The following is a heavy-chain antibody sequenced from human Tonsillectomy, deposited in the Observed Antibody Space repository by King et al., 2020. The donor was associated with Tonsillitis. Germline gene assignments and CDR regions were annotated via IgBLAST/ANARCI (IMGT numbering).Heavy chain of an antibody. D-gene: IGHD3/OR15-3a*01. Sequence: QLVQSGAEVKKPGESLKISCKGSGYIFTTYWIGWVRQMPGKGLEWMGLINPGDSNTRYSPSSQGQVTISVDKSINTAYLQWSSLKASDTPMYYCARLGGRLTGYSTPYYFCGMDVWGQGTTVTV. CDR3: ARLGGRLTGYSTPYYFCGMDV. V-gene: IGHV5-51*01. J-gene: IGHJ6*02. CDR1: GYIFTTYW. CDR2: INPGDSNT.